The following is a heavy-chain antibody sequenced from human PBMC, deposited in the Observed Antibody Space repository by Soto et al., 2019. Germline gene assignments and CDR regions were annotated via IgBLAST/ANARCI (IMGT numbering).Heavy chain of an antibody. CDR2: INPNSGGT. CDR3: ARVGTVPWGYFDY. Sequence: GASVKVGCKASGYTFTGYYMHWVRQAPGQGLEWMGWINPNSGGTNYAQKFQGRVTMTRDTSISTAYMELSRLRSDDTAVYYCARVGTVPWGYFDYWGQGTLVTVSS. V-gene: IGHV1-2*02. CDR1: GYTFTGYY. D-gene: IGHD3-16*01. J-gene: IGHJ4*02.